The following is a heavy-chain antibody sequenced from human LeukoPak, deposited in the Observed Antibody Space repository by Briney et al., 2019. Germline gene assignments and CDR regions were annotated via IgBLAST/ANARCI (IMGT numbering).Heavy chain of an antibody. Sequence: GGSLRLSCAASGFTFSSYGMHWVRQAPGKGLEWVAFIRYDGSNKYYADSVKGRFTISRDNSKNTLYLQMNSLRAEDTAVYYCAKDQCSSTSCLYFDQWGHGSLVTVSS. CDR2: IRYDGSNK. D-gene: IGHD2-2*01. CDR3: AKDQCSSTSCLYFDQ. V-gene: IGHV3-30*02. CDR1: GFTFSSYG. J-gene: IGHJ4*01.